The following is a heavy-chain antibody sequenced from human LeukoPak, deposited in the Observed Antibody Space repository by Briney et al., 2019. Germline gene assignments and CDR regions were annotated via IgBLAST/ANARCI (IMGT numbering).Heavy chain of an antibody. CDR3: ARDLDGSGSYYTDY. J-gene: IGHJ4*02. Sequence: GASVKVSCKXSAYSFSNYGFNWVRQAPGQGLEWMGWISAYNGNTKHSQKLQGRFTMSTDTSTSTAYMELRSLTSDDTAVYYCARDLDGSGSYYTDYWGQGTLVTVSS. V-gene: IGHV1-18*01. CDR2: ISAYNGNT. D-gene: IGHD3-10*01. CDR1: AYSFSNYG.